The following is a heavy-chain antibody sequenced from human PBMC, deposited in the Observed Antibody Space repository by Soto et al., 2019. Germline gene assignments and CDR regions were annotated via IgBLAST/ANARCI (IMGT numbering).Heavy chain of an antibody. D-gene: IGHD6-13*01. CDR2: MNPINGAA. CDR3: GRGPSPRAPAGGTPYYYAMDV. CDR1: GYDFTAYD. Sequence: ASVKVSCKASGYDFTAYDINWVRQASGQGLEWMGWMNPINGAAGSARRFQGRISMTRNTATGTAYLELTSLRSDDSAVYYCGRGPSPRAPAGGTPYYYAMDVWGQGTTVTVSS. V-gene: IGHV1-8*02. J-gene: IGHJ6*02.